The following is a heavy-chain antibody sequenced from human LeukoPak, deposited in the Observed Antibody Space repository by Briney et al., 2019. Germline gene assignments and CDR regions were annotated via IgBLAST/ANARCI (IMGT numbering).Heavy chain of an antibody. CDR1: GGSFSGYY. CDR2: INHSGST. V-gene: IGHV4-34*01. D-gene: IGHD6-13*01. CDR3: AREGSYSSSWFGGNWFDP. Sequence: PETLSFTCAVYGGSFSGYYWSRIRQPPGKGLEWIGEINHSGSTNYNPSLKSRVTISVDTSKNQFSLKLSSVTAADTAVYYCAREGSYSSSWFGGNWFDPWGQGTLVTVSS. J-gene: IGHJ5*02.